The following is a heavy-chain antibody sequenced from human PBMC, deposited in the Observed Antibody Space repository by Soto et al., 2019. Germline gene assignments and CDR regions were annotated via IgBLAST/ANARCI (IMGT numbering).Heavy chain of an antibody. CDR2: ISAYNGNK. CDR1: GYTFSNSA. D-gene: IGHD1-26*01. J-gene: IGHJ4*02. V-gene: IGHV1-18*01. CDR3: ARDVLGVGATPPFDS. Sequence: QVHLVQSGPEMKKPGASVKVSCKASGYTFSNSAINWVRQAPGQGLEWMGWISAYNGNKNYAQNVQGRVTMTTDTSTSTAYMELRSLRSDDTAVYYCARDVLGVGATPPFDSWGQGTLVIVSS.